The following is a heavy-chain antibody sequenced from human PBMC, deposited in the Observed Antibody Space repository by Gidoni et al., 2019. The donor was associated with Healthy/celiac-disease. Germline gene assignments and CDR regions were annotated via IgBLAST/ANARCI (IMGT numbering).Heavy chain of an antibody. CDR1: GFTFSSYS. J-gene: IGHJ5*02. V-gene: IGHV3-48*02. D-gene: IGHD2-21*02. Sequence: EVQLVESGGGLVQPGGSLRLSCAASGFTFSSYSMNWVRQAPGKGLEWVSYISSSSSTIYYADSVKGRFTISRDNAKNSLYLQMNSLRDEDTAVYYCARDGECGGDCYPGNWFDPWGQGTLVTVSS. CDR2: ISSSSSTI. CDR3: ARDGECGGDCYPGNWFDP.